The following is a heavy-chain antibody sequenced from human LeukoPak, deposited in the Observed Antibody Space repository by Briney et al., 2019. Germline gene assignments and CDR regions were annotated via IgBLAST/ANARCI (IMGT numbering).Heavy chain of an antibody. CDR2: INHSGST. V-gene: IGHV4-34*01. CDR3: ARVGMDTNWFDP. D-gene: IGHD5-18*01. CDR1: GGSISGYY. Sequence: PSETLSLTCTVSGGSISGYYWSWIRQPPGKGLEWIGEINHSGSTNYNPSLKSRVTISVDTSKNQFSLKLSSVTAADTAVYYCARVGMDTNWFDPWGQGTLVTVSS. J-gene: IGHJ5*02.